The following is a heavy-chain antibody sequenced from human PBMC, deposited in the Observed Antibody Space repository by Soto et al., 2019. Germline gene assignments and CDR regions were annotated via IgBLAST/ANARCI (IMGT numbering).Heavy chain of an antibody. J-gene: IGHJ4*02. Sequence: EVQLLESGGGLVQPGGSLRLSCAASGFTFRNYAMDCVRQAPGKGLEWVSGISDSGSSAHYADSVKGRFTISRDNSKTTLFLQMNNLRADDTALYYCAKDRSGGWAKGFDFWGQGVLVTVSS. CDR2: ISDSGSSA. V-gene: IGHV3-23*01. CDR3: AKDRSGGWAKGFDF. D-gene: IGHD2-15*01. CDR1: GFTFRNYA.